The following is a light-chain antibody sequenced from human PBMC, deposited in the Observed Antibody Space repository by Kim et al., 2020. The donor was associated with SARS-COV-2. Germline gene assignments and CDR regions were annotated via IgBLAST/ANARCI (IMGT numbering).Light chain of an antibody. V-gene: IGKV1-5*01. CDR3: QQYKSFPHT. J-gene: IGKJ2*01. CDR1: QSINTW. CDR2: DAS. Sequence: SASVGERVTITCRASQSINTWLAWHQQKPGKAPKVLIYDASSLESGVPSRFSGSGSGTEFTLTISSLQSDDFASYYCQQYKSFPHTFGQGTKLEI.